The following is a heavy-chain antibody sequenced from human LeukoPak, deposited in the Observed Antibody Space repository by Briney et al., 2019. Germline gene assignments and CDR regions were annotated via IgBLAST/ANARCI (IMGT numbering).Heavy chain of an antibody. CDR2: ISSNGGST. J-gene: IGHJ6*02. V-gene: IGHV3-64*01. CDR3: AREQVVVGRGYYGMDV. D-gene: IGHD2-2*01. Sequence: GGSLRLSCAASGFTFSSYAMHWVRQAPGKGLEYVSAISSNGGSTYYANSVKGRFTISRDNSKNTLYLQMGSLRVDDTAVYYCAREQVVVGRGYYGMDVWGQGTTVTVPS. CDR1: GFTFSSYA.